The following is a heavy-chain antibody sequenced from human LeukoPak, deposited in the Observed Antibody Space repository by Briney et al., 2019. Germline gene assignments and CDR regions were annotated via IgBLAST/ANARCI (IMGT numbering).Heavy chain of an antibody. CDR2: INHSGYT. V-gene: IGHV4-34*01. CDR3: TRMTTGHDY. Sequence: PSETLSLTCAVSDVSFDDYYWSWVRQTPGKGLEWLEEINHSGYTNDSPSLKSRVTLSIDTSNKQFSLNLRSVTVADAGIYYCTRMTTGHDYWGQGTLVTVSS. CDR1: DVSFDDYY. D-gene: IGHD4-17*01. J-gene: IGHJ4*02.